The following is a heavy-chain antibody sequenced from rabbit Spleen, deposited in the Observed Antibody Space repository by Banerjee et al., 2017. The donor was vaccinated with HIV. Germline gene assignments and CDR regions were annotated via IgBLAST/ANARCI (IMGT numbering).Heavy chain of an antibody. J-gene: IGHJ4*01. CDR2: IYTGNVKT. Sequence: QSLEESGGGLVKPGASLTLTCTPSGVSFSSNYYMCWVRQAPGKGLEWIGCIYTGNVKTYYASWAKGRFTISKTSSTTVTLQMTSLTVADTATYFCARDAGSGVDGVATFDLWGPGTLVTVS. D-gene: IGHD4-2*01. CDR3: ARDAGSGVDGVATFDL. CDR1: GVSFSSNYY. V-gene: IGHV1S40*01.